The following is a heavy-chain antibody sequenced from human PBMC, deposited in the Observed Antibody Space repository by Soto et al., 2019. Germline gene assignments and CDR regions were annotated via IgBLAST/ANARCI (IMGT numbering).Heavy chain of an antibody. CDR1: GFTLSNYW. CDR3: AKPYEQPGY. V-gene: IGHV3-74*01. Sequence: GGSLRLSCAASGFTLSNYWMHWVRQVPGRGLVWVSRLKYDGTTTSYADSVKGRFTISRDNSKNTLYLQMNSLRAEDTAVYYCAKPYEQPGYWGQGTLVTSPQ. D-gene: IGHD5-12*01. CDR2: LKYDGTTT. J-gene: IGHJ4*02.